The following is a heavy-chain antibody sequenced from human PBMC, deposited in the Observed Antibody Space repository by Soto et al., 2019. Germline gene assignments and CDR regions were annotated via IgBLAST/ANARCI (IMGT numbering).Heavy chain of an antibody. CDR3: ARRATVTAFIDAFDI. V-gene: IGHV4-39*01. J-gene: IGHJ3*02. CDR1: GGSISSSSYY. D-gene: IGHD4-17*01. Sequence: SETLSLTCTVSGGSISSSSYYWGWIRQPPGKGLEWIGSIYYSGSTYYNPSLKSRVTISVDTSKNQFSLKLSSVTAADTAVYYCARRATVTAFIDAFDIWGQGTMVTVSS. CDR2: IYYSGST.